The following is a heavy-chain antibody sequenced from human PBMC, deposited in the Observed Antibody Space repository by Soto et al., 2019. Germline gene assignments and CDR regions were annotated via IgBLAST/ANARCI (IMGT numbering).Heavy chain of an antibody. J-gene: IGHJ4*02. CDR2: IIPIFGTA. V-gene: IGHV1-69*13. CDR3: AREFAPTDYSTYLLDY. D-gene: IGHD4-4*01. CDR1: GGTFSSYA. Sequence: SVKVSCKASGGTFSSYAISWVRQAPGQGLEWMGGIIPIFGTANYAQKFQGRVTITADESTSTAYMELSSLRSEDTAAYYCAREFAPTDYSTYLLDYWGQGTLVTVSS.